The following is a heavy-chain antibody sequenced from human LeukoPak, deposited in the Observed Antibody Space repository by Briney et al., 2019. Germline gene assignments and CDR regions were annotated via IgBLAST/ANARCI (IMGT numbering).Heavy chain of an antibody. Sequence: SVKVSCKASGGTFSSYAISWVRQAPGQGLEWMGGIIPIFGTANYAQKFQGRVTITADESTSTAYMELSSLRSEDTAVYYCASDGLRVSRYYYYMDVWGKGTTVTVSS. CDR1: GGTFSSYA. V-gene: IGHV1-69*13. J-gene: IGHJ6*03. CDR2: IIPIFGTA. CDR3: ASDGLRVSRYYYYMDV. D-gene: IGHD6-6*01.